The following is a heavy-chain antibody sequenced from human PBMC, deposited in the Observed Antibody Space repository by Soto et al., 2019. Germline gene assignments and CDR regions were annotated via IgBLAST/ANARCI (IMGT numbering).Heavy chain of an antibody. D-gene: IGHD4-4*01. CDR2: VYSRGRT. Sequence: SETRSLTCTVSGGSVTNSSYYWGWIRQSPGKGLEWIGSVYSRGRTCSTSPVKSRVTIXVXTXXXXXSLXLXXVTXSDTAVYFCVSQRTTVITQAYFDYWGPGALVT. CDR3: VSQRTTVITQAYFDY. CDR1: GGSVTNSSYY. J-gene: IGHJ4*02. V-gene: IGHV4-39*01.